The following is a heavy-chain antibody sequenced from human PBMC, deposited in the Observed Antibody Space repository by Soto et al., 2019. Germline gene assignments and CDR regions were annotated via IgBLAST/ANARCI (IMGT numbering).Heavy chain of an antibody. CDR3: ARSTVTKITSF. Sequence: ASETLSVTCIVSGGSMSRYYWSWIRQPPGKGLEWIGYIQDTGSTNYNPSLKSRVTISLDTSKNQFSLNLNSVTAADTAVYYCARSTVTKITSFWGQGTLVTVSS. V-gene: IGHV4-59*01. J-gene: IGHJ1*01. CDR2: IQDTGST. D-gene: IGHD3-16*01. CDR1: GGSMSRYY.